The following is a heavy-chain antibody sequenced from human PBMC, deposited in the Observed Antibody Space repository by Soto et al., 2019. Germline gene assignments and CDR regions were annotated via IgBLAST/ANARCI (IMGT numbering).Heavy chain of an antibody. J-gene: IGHJ4*02. V-gene: IGHV4-61*01. Sequence: QVQLQESGPGLVKPSETLSLTCTVSGGSVSSGSYYWSWIRQPPGKGLEWIGYIYYSGSTNYNPSLKSRVTISVDTSKNQFSLKLSSVTAADTAVYYCARVQVVAATRSELGIDYWGQGTLVTVSS. CDR3: ARVQVVAATRSELGIDY. CDR1: GGSVSSGSYY. D-gene: IGHD2-15*01. CDR2: IYYSGST.